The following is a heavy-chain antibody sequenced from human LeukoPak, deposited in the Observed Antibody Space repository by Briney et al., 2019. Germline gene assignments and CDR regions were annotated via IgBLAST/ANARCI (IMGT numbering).Heavy chain of an antibody. V-gene: IGHV3-48*03. CDR2: ISSSGSTI. CDR1: GFTFSSYE. D-gene: IGHD3-16*02. J-gene: IGHJ3*02. CDR3: ARDAGSKGGVIVNDAFDI. Sequence: PGGSLRLSCAASGFTFSSYEMNWVRQAPGKGLEWVSYISSSGSTIYYADSVKGRFTISRDNAKNSLYLQMNSLRAEDTAVYYCARDAGSKGGVIVNDAFDIWGQGTMVTVSS.